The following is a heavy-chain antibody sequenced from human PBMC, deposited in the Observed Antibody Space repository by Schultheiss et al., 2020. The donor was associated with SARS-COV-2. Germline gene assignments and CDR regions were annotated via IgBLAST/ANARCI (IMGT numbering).Heavy chain of an antibody. CDR3: ARVGDVVVITSSPHYGMDV. CDR1: GGSFSGYY. V-gene: IGHV4-59*01. D-gene: IGHD3-22*01. Sequence: GSLRLSCAVYGGSFSGYYWSWIRQPPGKGLEWIGYIYYSGSTNYNPSLKSRVTISVDTSKNQFSLKLSSVTAADTAVYYCARVGDVVVITSSPHYGMDVWGQGTTVTVSS. CDR2: IYYSGST. J-gene: IGHJ6*02.